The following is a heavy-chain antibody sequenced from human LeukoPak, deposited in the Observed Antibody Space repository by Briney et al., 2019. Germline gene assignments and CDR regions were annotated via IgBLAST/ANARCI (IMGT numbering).Heavy chain of an antibody. CDR1: GFTFSSYW. J-gene: IGHJ4*02. CDR2: IKQDGSEK. Sequence: GGSLRLSCAASGFTFSSYWMSWVRQAPGKGLEWVANIKQDGSEKYYVDSVKGRFTISRDNAKNSLYLQMNSPRAEDTAVYYWARAGYDILPRQLGYWGQGTLVIGSS. V-gene: IGHV3-7*04. D-gene: IGHD3-9*01. CDR3: ARAGYDILPRQLGY.